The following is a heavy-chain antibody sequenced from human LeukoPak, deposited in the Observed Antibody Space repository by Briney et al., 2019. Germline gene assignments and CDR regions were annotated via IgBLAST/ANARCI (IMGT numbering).Heavy chain of an antibody. J-gene: IGHJ4*02. CDR3: ARVWGFSSSWLDY. CDR1: GYTFTSYY. D-gene: IGHD6-13*01. V-gene: IGHV1-2*07. CDR2: FNPNTGGT. Sequence: ASVKVSGKASGYTFTSYYMHWFRQAPGQGLEGMGWFNPNTGGTDYAHKLQGRVTMTRDTSIITASMELRRLRSDDTAVYYCARVWGFSSSWLDYWGQGTLVTVSS.